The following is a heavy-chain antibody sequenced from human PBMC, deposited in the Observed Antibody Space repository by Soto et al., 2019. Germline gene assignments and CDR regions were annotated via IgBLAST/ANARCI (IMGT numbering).Heavy chain of an antibody. V-gene: IGHV1-2*02. CDR3: ARDWAWSSGWSPGGY. Sequence: QVQLVQSGAEVKKPGASVKVSCKASGYTFTGYYMHWVRQAPGQGLEWMGWINPNSGGTNYAQKFQGRVTMTRDTSISTAYMERSRLRSDDTAVYYCARDWAWSSGWSPGGYWGQGTLVTVSS. CDR1: GYTFTGYY. CDR2: INPNSGGT. D-gene: IGHD6-19*01. J-gene: IGHJ4*02.